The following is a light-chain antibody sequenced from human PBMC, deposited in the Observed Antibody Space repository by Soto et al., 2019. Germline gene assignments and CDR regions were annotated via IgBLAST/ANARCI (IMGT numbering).Light chain of an antibody. J-gene: IGKJ4*01. CDR3: QQYGSSPLT. Sequence: EIVLTQSPGTLSLSPGERGTLSCRAGQLITTSSLAWYQQRPGQAPRLLIYGTSTRASGTPDRFSGSGSGTDFTLTITRLEPEDFAVYYCQQYGSSPLTFGGGTKVDIK. CDR1: QLITTSS. CDR2: GTS. V-gene: IGKV3-20*01.